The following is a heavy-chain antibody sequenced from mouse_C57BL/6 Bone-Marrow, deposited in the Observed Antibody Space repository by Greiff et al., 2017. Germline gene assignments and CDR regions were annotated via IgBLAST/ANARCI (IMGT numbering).Heavy chain of an antibody. J-gene: IGHJ4*01. CDR1: GFTFSSYT. CDR2: ISGGGGNT. Sequence: DVMLVESGGGLVKPGGSLKLSCAASGFTFSSYTMSWVRQTPEKRLEWVATISGGGGNTYYPDSVKGRFTISRDNAKNTLYLQMSSLRSEDTALYYCARRDYGSSHYAMDYWGQGTSVTVSS. V-gene: IGHV5-9*01. D-gene: IGHD1-1*01. CDR3: ARRDYGSSHYAMDY.